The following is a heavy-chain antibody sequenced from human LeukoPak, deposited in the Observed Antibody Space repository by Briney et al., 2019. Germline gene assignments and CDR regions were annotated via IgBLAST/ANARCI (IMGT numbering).Heavy chain of an antibody. CDR3: TRERTIQDAFDI. V-gene: IGHV3-48*03. Sequence: GGSLRLSCAASGFTFSSYEMNWVRQAPGKGLEWVSYISSSGSTTYYADSVKGRFTISRDNSKSTLYLQMSSLRPEDTAVYYCTRERTIQDAFDIWGQGTMVTVSS. J-gene: IGHJ3*02. D-gene: IGHD1-14*01. CDR2: ISSSGSTT. CDR1: GFTFSSYE.